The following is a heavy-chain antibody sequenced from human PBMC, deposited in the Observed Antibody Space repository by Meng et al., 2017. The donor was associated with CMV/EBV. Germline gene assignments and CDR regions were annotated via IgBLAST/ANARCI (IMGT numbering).Heavy chain of an antibody. CDR3: ARGGITGSTSAWYAPNYFDF. CDR2: IYYSGST. Sequence: ANYYWAWIRPPPGKGLEWFGYIYYSGSTIYNPSLNSRVTMSVDTSKNQFSLKVNSVTTTDTAVYYCARGGITGSTSAWYAPNYFDFWGQGALVTVSS. J-gene: IGHJ4*02. V-gene: IGHV4-61*01. CDR1: ANYY. D-gene: IGHD6-19*01.